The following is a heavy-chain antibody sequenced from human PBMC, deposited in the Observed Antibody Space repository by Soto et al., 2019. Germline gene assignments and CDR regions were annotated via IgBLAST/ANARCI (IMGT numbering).Heavy chain of an antibody. J-gene: IGHJ4*02. CDR1: GGSISSGGYS. D-gene: IGHD4-17*01. V-gene: IGHV4-30-2*01. CDR2: IYHSGST. Sequence: PSETLSLTCAVSGGSISSGGYSWSWIRQPPGKGLESIGYIYHSGSTYYNPSLKSRVTISVDRSRNQFSLKLSSVTAADTAVYFCARGMTTVTTFDYWGQGTLVTVSS. CDR3: ARGMTTVTTFDY.